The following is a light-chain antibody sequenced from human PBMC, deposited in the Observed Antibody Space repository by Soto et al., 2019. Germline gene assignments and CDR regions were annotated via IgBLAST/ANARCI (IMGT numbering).Light chain of an antibody. CDR1: QSVSSY. CDR2: DAY. CDR3: QQRSNWPAVT. V-gene: IGKV3-11*01. J-gene: IGKJ2*01. Sequence: EIVLTQSPATLSLSPGERATLSCRASQSVSSYLAWYQQKPGQAPRLLIYDAYNRATGIPARFSGSGSGTDFSLTISSLEPQDCALYYCQQRSNWPAVTFGQGTKLEIK.